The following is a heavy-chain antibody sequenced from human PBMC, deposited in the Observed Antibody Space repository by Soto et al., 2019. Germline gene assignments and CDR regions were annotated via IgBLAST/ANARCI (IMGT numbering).Heavy chain of an antibody. J-gene: IGHJ6*03. CDR3: AREGFHYGSGQGYYYMAV. CDR1: GGSFSGYY. Sequence: QVQLQQWGAGLLKPSETLSLTCAVYGGSFSGYYWSWIRQPPGKGLEWIGEIKHSGSTTSNPSLMRRVTTSVDTSKTQFSLKLSSVTAADTAVYYCAREGFHYGSGQGYYYMAVWGKGTTVTVSS. V-gene: IGHV4-34*01. CDR2: IKHSGST. D-gene: IGHD3-10*01.